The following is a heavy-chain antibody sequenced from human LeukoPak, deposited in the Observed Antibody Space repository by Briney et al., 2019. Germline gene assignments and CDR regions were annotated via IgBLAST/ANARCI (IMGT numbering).Heavy chain of an antibody. Sequence: PPETLSLTCTVSVGSMSSSTSYCGWVRQPPGKGLGWIACMYYIGSTYYNQSLKSRVSISQDTSKDQVSLKQDSVTAADTALYYCVKEGFWGRGTLVTVSS. CDR3: VKEGF. CDR1: VGSMSSSTSY. J-gene: IGHJ4*02. V-gene: IGHV4-39*07. CDR2: MYYIGST.